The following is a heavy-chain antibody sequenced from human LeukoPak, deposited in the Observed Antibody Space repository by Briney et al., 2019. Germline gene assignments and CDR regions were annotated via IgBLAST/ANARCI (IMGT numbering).Heavy chain of an antibody. CDR3: SRDDY. Sequence: ASVKVSCKASGYTFTDYYLHWVRQAPGQGLEWVGWINPNSGVTNYAQKFQGRVSMTSDTSISTVYMELSRLRSDDTAVYYCSRDDYWGQGTLVTVSS. CDR1: GYTFTDYY. V-gene: IGHV1-2*02. CDR2: INPNSGVT. J-gene: IGHJ4*02.